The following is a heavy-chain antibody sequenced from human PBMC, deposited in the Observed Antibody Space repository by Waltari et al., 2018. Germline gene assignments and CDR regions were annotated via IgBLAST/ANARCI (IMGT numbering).Heavy chain of an antibody. D-gene: IGHD6-13*01. CDR2: IKHSGNT. Sequence: QVQLQQWGAGLLKPSETLSLTFAVHGGSFSRYYWSWILQSPRKAMRWIGEIKHSGNTNYNPYLKSRVTRSVDTSKNQFSLKLSSVTAADTAVYYCARGKAIAAAGTRNYYYYNMDVWGQGTTVTVSS. CDR3: ARGKAIAAAGTRNYYYYNMDV. V-gene: IGHV4-34*01. J-gene: IGHJ6*02. CDR1: GGSFSRYY.